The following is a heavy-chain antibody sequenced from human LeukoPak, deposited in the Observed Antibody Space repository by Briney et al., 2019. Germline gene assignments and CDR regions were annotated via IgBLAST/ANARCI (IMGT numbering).Heavy chain of an antibody. CDR3: ARRDIVVVPAAIIRAFDI. J-gene: IGHJ3*02. CDR2: ISSSGENI. D-gene: IGHD2-2*02. Sequence: TPGGSLRLSCAASGFTLSDNYMTWIRQAPGKGLEWVSHISSSGENIFYADSLKGRFTISRDNAKNSLYLQMNSLRAEDTALYYCARRDIVVVPAAIIRAFDIWGQGTMVTVSS. V-gene: IGHV3-11*01. CDR1: GFTLSDNY.